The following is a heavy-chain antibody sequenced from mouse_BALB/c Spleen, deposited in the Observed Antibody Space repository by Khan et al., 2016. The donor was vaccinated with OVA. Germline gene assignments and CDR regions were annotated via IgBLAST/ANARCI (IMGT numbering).Heavy chain of an antibody. Sequence: QVQLKQSGPGLVAPSQSLYITCTVSGFSFTSDGVSWVRQPPGKGLEWLGVICGDGSTTYHSALRYSLSIWTDNSKSQVFFILDSLQTDDTATYYCDKRRVFYFDSWGQGTTLTGSS. V-gene: IGHV2-3*01. CDR2: ICGDGST. J-gene: IGHJ2*01. CDR3: DKRRVFYFDS. CDR1: GFSFTSDG.